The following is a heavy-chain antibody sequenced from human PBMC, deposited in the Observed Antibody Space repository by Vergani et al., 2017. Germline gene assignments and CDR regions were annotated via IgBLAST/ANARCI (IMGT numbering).Heavy chain of an antibody. CDR2: ISWNSNSI. Sequence: EVQLLQSEGAVVQPGGSLRLSCVASGFTFSSHAMSWVRQGHGQGLEWVSGISWNSNSIGYADSVKGRFTISRDNAKNSLYLQMNSLRAEDTALYYCAKDLGTSSGGGWFDPWGQGTLVTVSS. J-gene: IGHJ5*02. CDR3: AKDLGTSSGGGWFDP. CDR1: GFTFSSHA. D-gene: IGHD6-6*01. V-gene: IGHV3-9*01.